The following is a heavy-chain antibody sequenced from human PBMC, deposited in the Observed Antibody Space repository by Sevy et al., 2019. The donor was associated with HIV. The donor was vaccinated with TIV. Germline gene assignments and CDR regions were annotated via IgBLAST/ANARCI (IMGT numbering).Heavy chain of an antibody. CDR3: AKRTNYDFWFDY. CDR2: ISGSGGST. V-gene: IGHV3-23*01. Sequence: GGSLRLSCAASGFTFSSYAMSWVHQAPGKGLEWVSAISGSGGSTYYADSVKGRFTISRDNSKNTLYLQMNSLRAEDTAVYYCAKRTNYDFWFDYWGQGTLVTVSS. D-gene: IGHD3-3*01. CDR1: GFTFSSYA. J-gene: IGHJ4*02.